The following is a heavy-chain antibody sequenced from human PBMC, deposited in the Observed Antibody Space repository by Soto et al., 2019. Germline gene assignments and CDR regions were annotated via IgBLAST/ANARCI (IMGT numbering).Heavy chain of an antibody. CDR3: ARRRGSNGWFDL. J-gene: IGHJ5*02. V-gene: IGHV1-2*02. D-gene: IGHD2-8*01. CDR1: EYTFTDYY. CDR2: INPDSGAT. Sequence: ASVKVSCKASEYTFTDYYMHWVRQAPGQGLEWMGWINPDSGATGYAQNFQGRVTMTGDTSVSSAYMELSSLTSEDTAVYYCARRRGSNGWFDLWGQGTLVTVSS.